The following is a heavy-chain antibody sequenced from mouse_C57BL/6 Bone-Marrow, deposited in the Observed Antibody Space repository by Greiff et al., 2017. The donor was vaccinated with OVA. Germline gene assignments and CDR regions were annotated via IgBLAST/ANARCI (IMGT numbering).Heavy chain of an antibody. D-gene: IGHD2-4*01. CDR2: IYPRSGNT. V-gene: IGHV1-81*01. Sequence: VKLQESGAELARPGASVKLSCKASGYTFTSYGISWVKQRTGQGLEWIGEIYPRSGNTYYNEKFKGKATLTADKSSSTAYMELRSLTSEDSAVYFCAIKNYWGQGTTLTVSS. CDR3: AIKNY. J-gene: IGHJ2*01. CDR1: GYTFTSYG.